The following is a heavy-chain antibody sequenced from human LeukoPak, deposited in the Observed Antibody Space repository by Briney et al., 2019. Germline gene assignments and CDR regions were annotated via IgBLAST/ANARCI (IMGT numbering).Heavy chain of an antibody. CDR1: GFTFSSYA. CDR2: ISGGGVST. J-gene: IGHJ4*02. CDR3: AKDLIRSSGWYGFFDY. Sequence: QSGGSLRLSCAASGFTFSSYAMSWVRQAPGKGLEWVPAISGGGVSTYYADSVKGRFTISRDNSKNTLYLQMNSLRAEDTAVYYCAKDLIRSSGWYGFFDYWGQGTLVTVSS. V-gene: IGHV3-23*01. D-gene: IGHD6-19*01.